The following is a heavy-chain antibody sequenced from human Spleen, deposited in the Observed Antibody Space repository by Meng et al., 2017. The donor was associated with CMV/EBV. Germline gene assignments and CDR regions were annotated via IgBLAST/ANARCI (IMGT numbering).Heavy chain of an antibody. CDR1: SSSSCY. D-gene: IGHD2-2*02. CDR3: ARLGYCSSTSCYNRYFQH. Sequence: SSSSCYWGWIRQPPGKGLEWIGSIYYSGSTYYNPSIKGRVTISVDTSKNQFSLKLSSVTAADTAVYYCARLGYCSSTSCYNRYFQHWGQGTLVTVSS. J-gene: IGHJ1*01. CDR2: IYYSGST. V-gene: IGHV4-39*01.